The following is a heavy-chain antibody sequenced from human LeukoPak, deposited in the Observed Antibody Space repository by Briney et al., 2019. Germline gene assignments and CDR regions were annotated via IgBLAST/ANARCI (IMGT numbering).Heavy chain of an antibody. V-gene: IGHV1-69*13. CDR2: IIPIFGTA. Sequence: GASVTVSFTASGGTFSIYAISWVRQAPGQGLEWMGGIIPIFGTANYAQKFQGRVTITADESTSTAYMELSSLRSEDTAVYYCARDYYGSGSYSLDYWGQGTLVTVSS. CDR1: GGTFSIYA. CDR3: ARDYYGSGSYSLDY. D-gene: IGHD3-10*01. J-gene: IGHJ4*02.